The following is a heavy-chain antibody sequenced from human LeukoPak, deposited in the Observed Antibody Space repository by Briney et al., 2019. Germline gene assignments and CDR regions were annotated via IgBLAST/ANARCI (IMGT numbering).Heavy chain of an antibody. V-gene: IGHV1-69*05. CDR3: ARIGGYCSSTGCDTGGGYFDY. Sequence: SVKVSCKASGGTFSSYAISWVRQAPGQGLEWMGGIIPIFGTANYAQKFQGGVTITTDESTSTAYMELSSLRSEDTAVYYCARIGGYCSSTGCDTGGGYFDYWGQGTLVTVSS. CDR1: GGTFSSYA. D-gene: IGHD2-2*02. CDR2: IIPIFGTA. J-gene: IGHJ4*02.